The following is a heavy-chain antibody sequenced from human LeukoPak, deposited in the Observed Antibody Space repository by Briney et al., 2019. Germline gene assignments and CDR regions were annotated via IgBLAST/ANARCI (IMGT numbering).Heavy chain of an antibody. CDR1: GGSITSYY. J-gene: IGHJ4*02. CDR3: AKDNRDTTSFDY. CDR2: IFHSGST. Sequence: PSKTLSLTCTVSGGSITSYYWSWIRQPPGKGLEWIGYIFHSGSTNYNRSLKSRVTISVDSSKNQFSLKLSSVTAADTAVYFCAKDNRDTTSFDYWGQGTLVTVSS. V-gene: IGHV4-59*01. D-gene: IGHD2/OR15-2a*01.